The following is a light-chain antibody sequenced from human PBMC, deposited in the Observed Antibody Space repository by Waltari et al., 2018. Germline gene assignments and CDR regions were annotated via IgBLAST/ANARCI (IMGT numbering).Light chain of an antibody. CDR2: AAS. V-gene: IGKV1-9*01. J-gene: IGKJ3*01. Sequence: IQLTQSPSSLSASVRDRVTITCRASQGISSYLAWYQQKPGKAPKLLIYAASTLQSGVPSRFSGSGSGTDFTLTISSLQPEDFATYYCQQLNSYPSFTFGPGTKVDIK. CDR3: QQLNSYPSFT. CDR1: QGISSY.